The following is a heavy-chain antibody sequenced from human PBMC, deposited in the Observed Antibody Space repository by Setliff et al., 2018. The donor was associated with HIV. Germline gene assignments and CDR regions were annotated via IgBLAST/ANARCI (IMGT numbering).Heavy chain of an antibody. CDR2: TIPIFGTA. J-gene: IGHJ4*02. CDR1: GDTVTAYA. CDR3: ARGRITGSINF. V-gene: IGHV1-69*13. D-gene: IGHD1-20*01. Sequence: ASVKVSCKASGDTVTAYAISWVRQAPGQGLEWMGGTIPIFGTANYAQKFQDRLTISADESTSTAYMELSSLRSEDTAVYYCARGRITGSINFWGQGTLVTVSS.